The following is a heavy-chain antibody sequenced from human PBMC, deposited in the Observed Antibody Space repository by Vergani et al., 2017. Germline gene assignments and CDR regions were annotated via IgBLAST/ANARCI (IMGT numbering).Heavy chain of an antibody. V-gene: IGHV1-2*02. D-gene: IGHD3-22*01. CDR3: ARGYYYDKSGDRNVLDI. CDR1: GYIFTGYS. J-gene: IGHJ3*02. Sequence: QVQQVQSGAEVKKPGASVKVSCKTSGYIFTGYSMHWVRQAPGQGLEWMGWINPKSGDTKYAQKFQGRVTMTRDTSINTAYMELSRLRSDDTAVYYCARGYYYDKSGDRNVLDISRQGTVVTVSS. CDR2: INPKSGDT.